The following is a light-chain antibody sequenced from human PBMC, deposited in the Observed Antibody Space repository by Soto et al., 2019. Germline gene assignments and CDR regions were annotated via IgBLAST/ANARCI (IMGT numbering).Light chain of an antibody. V-gene: IGKV3-20*01. J-gene: IGKJ1*01. Sequence: EIVLTQSPGTLSLSPGERGTLSCRASQSVSSNYLAWYQQKPGQAPRLLIYSAFSRDTGIPDRFSGSGSGTDFTLTISRLEPEDFAVYYCQYYGSSPWTFGQGTKVEIK. CDR3: QYYGSSPWT. CDR2: SAF. CDR1: QSVSSNY.